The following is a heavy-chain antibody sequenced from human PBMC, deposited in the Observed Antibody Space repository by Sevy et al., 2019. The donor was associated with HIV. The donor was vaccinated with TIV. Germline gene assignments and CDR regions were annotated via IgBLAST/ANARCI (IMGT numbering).Heavy chain of an antibody. CDR2: ISHDGINA. D-gene: IGHD1-26*01. Sequence: GGSLRLSCIGSGFSFSYYGIHWVRQSPGKGLDWVALISHDGINAYYADSVKGRFTISRDNSKNTVYLEMNSLRNEDTAIYFCANAYSGCYSLSYLYALDVWGQGTTVPVSS. CDR3: ANAYSGCYSLSYLYALDV. V-gene: IGHV3-30*18. J-gene: IGHJ6*02. CDR1: GFSFSYYG.